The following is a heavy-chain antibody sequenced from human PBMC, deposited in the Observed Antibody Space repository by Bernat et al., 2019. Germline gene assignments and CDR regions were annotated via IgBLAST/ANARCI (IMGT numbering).Heavy chain of an antibody. CDR2: ISAYNGNT. CDR1: GYTFTSYG. V-gene: IGHV1-18*01. J-gene: IGHJ5*02. Sequence: QVQLVQSGAEVKKPGASVKVSCKASGYTFTSYGISWVRQAPGQGLEWMGWISAYNGNTNYAQKLQGRVTMTTDTSTSTVYMELRSLRSDDTAVYYCARDRSSSWYSLHWFDPWGQGTLVTVSS. CDR3: ARDRSSSWYSLHWFDP. D-gene: IGHD6-13*01.